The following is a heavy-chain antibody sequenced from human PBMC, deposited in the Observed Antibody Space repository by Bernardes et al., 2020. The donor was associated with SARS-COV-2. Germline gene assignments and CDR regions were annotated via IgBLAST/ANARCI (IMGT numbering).Heavy chain of an antibody. CDR2: ISYDGSNT. CDR3: ARELQWLALDY. D-gene: IGHD6-19*01. J-gene: IGHJ4*02. Sequence: GGSLRLSCAASGFTFSSYAMHWVRQAPGKGLEWVAVISYDGSNTYYADSVKDRFTISRDNSKNTLYLQMNRLRAEDTAVYYCARELQWLALDYWGQGTLVTVSP. CDR1: GFTFSSYA. V-gene: IGHV3-30-3*01.